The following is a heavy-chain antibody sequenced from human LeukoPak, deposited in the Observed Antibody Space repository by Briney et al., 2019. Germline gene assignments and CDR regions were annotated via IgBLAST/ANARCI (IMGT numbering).Heavy chain of an antibody. J-gene: IGHJ4*02. D-gene: IGHD6-13*01. CDR1: GGSFSDYD. CDR2: INQSGST. Sequence: PSETLSLTCSVYGGSFSDYDWSWIRQPPGKGLEWIGEINQSGSTNENPSLKSRVTMSVDTSKSQFSPKLSSVTAADTAVYYCARDPQQLAPFDYWGQGTLVTVSS. CDR3: ARDPQQLAPFDY. V-gene: IGHV4-34*01.